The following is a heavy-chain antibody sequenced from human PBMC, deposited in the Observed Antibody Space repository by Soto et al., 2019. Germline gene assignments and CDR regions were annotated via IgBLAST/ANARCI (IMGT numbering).Heavy chain of an antibody. D-gene: IGHD6-13*01. CDR2: VYNSGST. V-gene: IGHV4-59*01. CDR1: GGSISSNY. Sequence: SETLSLTCTVSGGSISSNYWTWIRQPPGKGLEWIGCVYNSGSTNYNPSLKSRVTISEDTSKSQFSLKVNSMTAADTAVYYCARYRREAVAGYTLDNWGQGILVTVSS. J-gene: IGHJ4*02. CDR3: ARYRREAVAGYTLDN.